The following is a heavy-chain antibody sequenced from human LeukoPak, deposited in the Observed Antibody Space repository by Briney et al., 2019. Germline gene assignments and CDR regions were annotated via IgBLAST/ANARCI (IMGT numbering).Heavy chain of an antibody. CDR2: ISGSGGST. Sequence: GGSLRLSCAASGFTFSSYAMSWVRRAPGQGLEWDSAISGSGGSTYYADSVKGRFTISRDNAKNTLYLQMNSLRAEDTAVYYCAKDPDGYSGSLSSFSAHWGQGTLVIVSS. CDR1: GFTFSSYA. J-gene: IGHJ1*01. CDR3: AKDPDGYSGSLSSFSAH. D-gene: IGHD1-26*01. V-gene: IGHV3-23*01.